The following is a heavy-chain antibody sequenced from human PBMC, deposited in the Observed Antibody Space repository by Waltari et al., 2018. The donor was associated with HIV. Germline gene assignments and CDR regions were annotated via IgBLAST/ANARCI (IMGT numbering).Heavy chain of an antibody. CDR1: GYTFSNSV. CDR2: INAGNGNT. CDR3: ARILGFGIADPRAFDI. Sequence: QVQLVQSGAEVQKPGASVKVSCKASGYTFSNSVIHWVRQAPGQRLAWMGWINAGNGNTKYSQQFQGRVTITRDTSASTAYMELSSLRSEDTAVYYCARILGFGIADPRAFDIWGQGTMVTVSS. V-gene: IGHV1-3*01. J-gene: IGHJ3*02. D-gene: IGHD6-13*01.